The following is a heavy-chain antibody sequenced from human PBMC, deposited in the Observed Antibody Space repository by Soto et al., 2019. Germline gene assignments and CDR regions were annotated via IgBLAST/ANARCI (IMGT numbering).Heavy chain of an antibody. Sequence: GGSLRLSCAASGFTFDDYTMHWVRQTPGKGLEWVSLISWDGDSAYYADSVRGRFTISRDNSENSLFLQMNNVRAEDAALYFCAKGTRGNSPELDFWGQGTLVTVSS. CDR1: GFTFDDYT. CDR3: AKGTRGNSPELDF. CDR2: ISWDGDSA. V-gene: IGHV3-43*01. D-gene: IGHD1-1*01. J-gene: IGHJ4*02.